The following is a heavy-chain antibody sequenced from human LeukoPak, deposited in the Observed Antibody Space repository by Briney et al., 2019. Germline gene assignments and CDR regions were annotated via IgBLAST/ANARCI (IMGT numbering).Heavy chain of an antibody. CDR1: GDINSQYY. J-gene: IGHJ4*02. CDR2: INYFGRT. Sequence: SETLPLNCPVSGDINSQYYLHWIRQPPGKGLEWIGYINYFGRTNYNPSLKSRVTISVDTSKYQFSLKLSSVTAADTAVYYFARLRYYRYEGYYFDYWGQGTLVTVSS. V-gene: IGHV4-59*08. D-gene: IGHD5-12*01. CDR3: ARLRYYRYEGYYFDY.